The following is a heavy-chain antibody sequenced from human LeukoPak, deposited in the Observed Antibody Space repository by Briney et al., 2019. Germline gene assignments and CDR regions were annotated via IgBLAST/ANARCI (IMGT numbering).Heavy chain of an antibody. D-gene: IGHD5-12*01. CDR3: ARALKWLRFSYFDY. V-gene: IGHV4-59*12. Sequence: SETLSLTCTVSGVSISSYYWSWIRQPPGKGLEWIGYIYYSGSTNYNPSLKSRVTISVDTSKNQFSLKLSSVTAADTAVYYCARALKWLRFSYFDYWGQGTLVTVSS. CDR2: IYYSGST. J-gene: IGHJ4*02. CDR1: GVSISSYY.